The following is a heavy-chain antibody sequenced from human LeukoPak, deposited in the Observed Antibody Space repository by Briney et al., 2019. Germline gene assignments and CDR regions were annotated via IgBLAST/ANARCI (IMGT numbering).Heavy chain of an antibody. D-gene: IGHD4-23*01. CDR2: INPNSGGT. CDR1: GYTFIGYY. Sequence: ASVKVSCKASGYTFIGYYMHWVRQAPGQGLEWMGWINPNSGGTNYAQKFQGRVTMTRDTSISTAYMELSRLTSDDTAVYYCARDRREAVTYYYMDVWGKGTTVTVSS. J-gene: IGHJ6*03. CDR3: ARDRREAVTYYYMDV. V-gene: IGHV1-2*02.